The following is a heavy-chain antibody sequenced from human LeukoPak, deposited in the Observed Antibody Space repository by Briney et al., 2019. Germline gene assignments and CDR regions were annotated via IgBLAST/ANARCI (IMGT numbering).Heavy chain of an antibody. Sequence: PGGSLRLSCAASGFTFSNAWMSWVRQAPGKGLEWVSYITTSSSQIYYGDSVKGRFTISRDNAKNSLYLQMNSLRAEDTAVYYCARERVTTTAFDIWGQGTMVTVSS. D-gene: IGHD5-12*01. CDR1: GFTFSNAW. J-gene: IGHJ3*02. V-gene: IGHV3-21*01. CDR2: ITTSSSQI. CDR3: ARERVTTTAFDI.